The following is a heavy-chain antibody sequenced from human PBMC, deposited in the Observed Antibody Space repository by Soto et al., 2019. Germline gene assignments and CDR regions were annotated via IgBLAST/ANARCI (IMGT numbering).Heavy chain of an antibody. CDR1: GGSFSGYY. V-gene: IGHV4-34*01. CDR2: INHSGST. Sequence: SETLSLTCAVYGGSFSGYYWSWIRQPPGKGLEWIGEINHSGSTNYNPSLKSRVTISVDTSKNQFSPKLSSVTAADTAVYYCARASGSYYGYFDYWGQGTLVTVSS. D-gene: IGHD1-26*01. J-gene: IGHJ4*02. CDR3: ARASGSYYGYFDY.